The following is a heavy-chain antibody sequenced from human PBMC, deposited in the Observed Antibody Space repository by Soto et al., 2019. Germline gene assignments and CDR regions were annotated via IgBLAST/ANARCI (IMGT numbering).Heavy chain of an antibody. J-gene: IGHJ6*02. Sequence: QVQLQESGPGMVKPSETLSLTCTVSSDPTSTHNWGWIRQTPGKGLEWIGYIYKTGSTSYNPSLNSRVTISVDRATKQLSLKLGWATAAATAMYQCVRQGSGPPHGLVDVWGRGTTVTVSS. CDR2: IYKTGST. CDR1: SDPTSTHN. V-gene: IGHV4-59*08. D-gene: IGHD1-26*01. CDR3: VRQGSGPPHGLVDV.